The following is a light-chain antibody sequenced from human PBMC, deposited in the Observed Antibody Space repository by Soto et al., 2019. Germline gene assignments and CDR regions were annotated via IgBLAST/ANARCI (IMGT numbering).Light chain of an antibody. J-gene: IGKJ1*01. CDR1: QSVSSY. CDR3: QQYGSSRT. V-gene: IGKV3-20*01. CDR2: GAS. Sequence: EVVLTQSPGTLSLSPGERATLSCRASQSVSSYLAWYQQKPGQAPRLLMSGASSRATGIPDRFSGSGSGTDFTLTISRLEPEDFAVYYCQQYGSSRTFGQRTKVDI.